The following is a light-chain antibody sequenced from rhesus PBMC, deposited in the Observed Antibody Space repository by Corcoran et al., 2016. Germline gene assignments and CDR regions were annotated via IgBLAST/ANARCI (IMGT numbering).Light chain of an antibody. CDR2: KVS. Sequence: DVVMTQSPLSLPVTPGQPASISCRSSQSLLHSNGNTYLSWFLQKPGQPPRGLIYKVSNRDSGVPDRFSGSGAGTDFTLKISRGGSEDVGVFYCLQGTHWPFPFGPRTKLDIK. CDR1: QSLLHSNGNTY. V-gene: IGKV2-64*01. CDR3: LQGTHWPFP. J-gene: IGKJ3*01.